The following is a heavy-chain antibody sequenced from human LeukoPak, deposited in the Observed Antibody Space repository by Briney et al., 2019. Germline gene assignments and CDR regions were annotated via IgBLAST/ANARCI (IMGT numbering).Heavy chain of an antibody. J-gene: IGHJ4*02. CDR2: INPDSGGT. D-gene: IGHD1-26*01. Sequence: ASVKVSCKASGYTFTDYYMHWVRQAPGQGLEWVGWINPDSGGTNYAQKFQGRVTMTRDTSISTAYMELSRLRSDDTAVYYCARGPTVGAMGDLDYWGQGTLVTVSS. CDR3: ARGPTVGAMGDLDY. CDR1: GYTFTDYY. V-gene: IGHV1-2*02.